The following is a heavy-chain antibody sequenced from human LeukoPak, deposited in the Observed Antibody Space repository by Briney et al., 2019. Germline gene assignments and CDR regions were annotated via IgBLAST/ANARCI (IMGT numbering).Heavy chain of an antibody. D-gene: IGHD5-18*01. CDR3: ARGGGYSNAYNWFGP. CDR1: GFAFSSYT. Sequence: KTGGSLRLSCSASGFAFSSYTMNWVRQAPGKGLEWVALISSRSSYIYYADSVRGRFTISRDNAKNSLYLQMNNLRAEDTALYYCARGGGYSNAYNWFGPWGQGTLVTVSS. V-gene: IGHV3-21*01. CDR2: ISSRSSYI. J-gene: IGHJ5*02.